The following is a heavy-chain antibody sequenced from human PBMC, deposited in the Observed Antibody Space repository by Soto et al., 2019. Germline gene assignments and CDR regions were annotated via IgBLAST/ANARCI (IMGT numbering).Heavy chain of an antibody. Sequence: GSLRLSRGGSGFAFRSYEITLVRQAPRKGPEGVLDIDKYDNKIYYVDSATGRFTISRGYARHSLFLQMHRLRADDKALYFCAIIRRTFDLYGLDVWAQGSTVTVSS. V-gene: IGHV3-48*03. D-gene: IGHD3-3*01. CDR3: AIIRRTFDLYGLDV. CDR2: IDKYDNKI. CDR1: GFAFRSYE. J-gene: IGHJ6*02.